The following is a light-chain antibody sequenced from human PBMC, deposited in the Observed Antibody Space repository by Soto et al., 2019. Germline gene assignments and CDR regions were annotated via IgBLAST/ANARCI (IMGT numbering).Light chain of an antibody. CDR2: ANI. J-gene: IGLJ1*01. CDR3: QSYDISLSGYG. CDR1: SSNIGAGYD. V-gene: IGLV1-40*01. Sequence: QAVLTQSPSVSGAPGQRVTISCTGSSSNIGAGYDVHWYQQLPGTAPKLLIFANINRPSGVPDRFSGSKSGTSASLAITGLRAEDEADYYSQSYDISLSGYGFGTGTKLTVL.